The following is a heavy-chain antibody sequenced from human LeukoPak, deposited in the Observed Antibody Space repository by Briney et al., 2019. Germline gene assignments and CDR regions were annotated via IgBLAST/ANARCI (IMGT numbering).Heavy chain of an antibody. J-gene: IGHJ4*02. D-gene: IGHD1-20*01. CDR3: ARLPLGITGTTPGMFDY. CDR2: ISSSSSYI. CDR1: GFTFSSYS. V-gene: IGHV3-21*01. Sequence: GGSLRLSCAASGFTFSSYSMNWVRQAPGKGLEWVSSISSSSSYIYYADSVKGRFTISRDNAKNSLYLQMNSLRAEDTAVYYCARLPLGITGTTPGMFDYWGQGTLVTVSS.